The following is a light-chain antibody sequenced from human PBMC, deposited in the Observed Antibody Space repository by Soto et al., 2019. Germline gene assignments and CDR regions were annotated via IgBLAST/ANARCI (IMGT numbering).Light chain of an antibody. J-gene: IGLJ1*01. CDR1: CSDVGGYDD. Sequence: QSALTQPPSASGSPGQSVTISCTRTCSDVGGYDDVSCYQQHPGKAPKLMIYEVTKRPSGVPDRFSGSKSGNTASLTVSGLQAEDEADYYCSSYEGTNNFVVFGTGTKVTVL. V-gene: IGLV2-8*01. CDR3: SSYEGTNNFVV. CDR2: EVT.